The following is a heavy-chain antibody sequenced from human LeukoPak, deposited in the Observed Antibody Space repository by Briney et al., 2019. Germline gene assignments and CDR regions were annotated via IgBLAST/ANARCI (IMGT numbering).Heavy chain of an antibody. CDR1: GVTFSSYA. Sequence: GGTLRLSCVASGVTFSSYAMSWVRQAPGKGLEWVSGISGSGGSTYYADSVKGRFTISRDNSKNTLYLQMNSLRAEDTAVYYCAKGRGNCNDYFDYWGQGTLVTVSS. CDR3: AKGRGNCNDYFDY. J-gene: IGHJ4*02. D-gene: IGHD1-20*01. CDR2: ISGSGGST. V-gene: IGHV3-23*01.